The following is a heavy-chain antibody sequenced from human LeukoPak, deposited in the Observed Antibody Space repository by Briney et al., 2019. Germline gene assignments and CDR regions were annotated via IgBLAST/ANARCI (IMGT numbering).Heavy chain of an antibody. CDR2: IYYSGST. CDR1: GGSISSYY. Sequence: SSETLSLTCTVSGGSISSYYWSWIRQPPGKGLEWIGYIYYSGSTNYNPSLKSRVTISVDTSKNQFSLKLSSVTAADTAVYYCARDRVPYSTPGWFDPWGQGTLVTVSS. CDR3: ARDRVPYSTPGWFDP. J-gene: IGHJ5*02. D-gene: IGHD6-13*01. V-gene: IGHV4-59*01.